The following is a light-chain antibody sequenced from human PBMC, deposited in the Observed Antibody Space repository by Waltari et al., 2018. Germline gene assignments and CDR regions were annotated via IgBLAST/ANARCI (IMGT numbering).Light chain of an antibody. J-gene: IGLJ2*01. Sequence: QSALTQPPSASGSPGQSVTISCTGSGRYFRYYAFVSWYQQHPGKAPKVILYEVSKRSSGVPDRFSGSKSGNTASLTVSGLQAEDEADYYCSSFAGRWIFGGGTKLTVL. CDR1: GRYFRYYAF. CDR3: SSFAGRWI. V-gene: IGLV2-8*01. CDR2: EVS.